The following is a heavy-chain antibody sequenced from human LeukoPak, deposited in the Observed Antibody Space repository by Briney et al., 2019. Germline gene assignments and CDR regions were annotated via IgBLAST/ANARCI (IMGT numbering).Heavy chain of an antibody. CDR1: GYTLTELS. V-gene: IGHV1-24*01. CDR3: ATFRWIAYSNWFDP. Sequence: ASVKVSCKVSGYTLTELSMHWVRQAPGKGLEWMGGFDPEEGKTIYAQKFRGRVIMTEDPSTDTAYMELSSLTSEDTAMYYCATFRWIAYSNWFDPWGQGTLVTVSP. CDR2: FDPEEGKT. D-gene: IGHD3-3*01. J-gene: IGHJ5*02.